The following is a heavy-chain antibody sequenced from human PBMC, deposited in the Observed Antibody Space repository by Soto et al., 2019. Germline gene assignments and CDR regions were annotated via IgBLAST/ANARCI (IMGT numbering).Heavy chain of an antibody. CDR2: ITHSGGI. J-gene: IGHJ2*01. CDR3: ARLFAGATGNWYFDL. V-gene: IGHV4-34*01. D-gene: IGHD1-1*01. CDR1: GGSFSGYY. Sequence: PSETLSLTXAVYGGSFSGYYWSWVRQPPGKGLEWIGEITHSGGINYNPSLKSRVIMSLDTSKNQFSLRLNSVSDADTAVYYCARLFAGATGNWYFDLWGRGTLVTVSS.